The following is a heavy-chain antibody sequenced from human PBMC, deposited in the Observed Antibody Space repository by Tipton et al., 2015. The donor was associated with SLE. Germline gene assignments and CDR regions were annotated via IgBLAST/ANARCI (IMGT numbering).Heavy chain of an antibody. J-gene: IGHJ3*02. CDR3: ARDYGLGDAFDI. Sequence: TLSLTCTVSGGSISSGSYYWSWIRQPAGKGLEWIGHIYTSGSTNYNPSLKSRVTISVDTSKNQFSLKLSSVTAADTAVYYCARDYGLGDAFDIWGQGTMVTVSS. D-gene: IGHD3/OR15-3a*01. CDR1: GGSISSGSYY. V-gene: IGHV4-61*09. CDR2: IYTSGST.